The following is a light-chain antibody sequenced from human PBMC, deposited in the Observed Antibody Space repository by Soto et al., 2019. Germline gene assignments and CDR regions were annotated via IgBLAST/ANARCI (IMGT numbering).Light chain of an antibody. Sequence: QSALTQPASVSGSPGQSIAISCTGTSSYVGGHDSVAWYQQHPGKAPKLMIYNVSNRPSGVSNRFSGSKSGNTASLTISGLLAEDEADYFCTSYTSASTYVFGAGTKLTVL. CDR2: NVS. CDR3: TSYTSASTYV. CDR1: SSYVGGHDS. V-gene: IGLV2-14*01. J-gene: IGLJ1*01.